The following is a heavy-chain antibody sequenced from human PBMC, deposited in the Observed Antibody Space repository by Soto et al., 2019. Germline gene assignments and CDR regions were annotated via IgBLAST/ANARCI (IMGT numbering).Heavy chain of an antibody. J-gene: IGHJ4*02. CDR2: INPSGGST. V-gene: IGHV1-46*01. CDR3: ARSYSSGWYYFDY. CDR1: GYTLTSYY. Sequence: GASVKVSCKASGYTLTSYYMHWVRQAPGQGLEWMGIINPSGGSTSYAQKFQGRVTMTRDTSTSTVYMELSSLGSEDTAVYYCARSYSSGWYYFDYWGQGTLVTVSS. D-gene: IGHD6-19*01.